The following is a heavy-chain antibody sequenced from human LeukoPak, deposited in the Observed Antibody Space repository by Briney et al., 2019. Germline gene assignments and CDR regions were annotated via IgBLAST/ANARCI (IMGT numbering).Heavy chain of an antibody. V-gene: IGHV4-59*08. CDR2: IYYSGST. D-gene: IGHD6-19*01. CDR1: GGSISSYY. CDR3: ARPAVAGNVDASDI. J-gene: IGHJ3*02. Sequence: SETLSLTCTVSGGSISSYYWSWIRQPPGKGLEWIGYIYYSGSTDYNPSLKSRITMSVDTSKNQFSLKLTSVTAADTAVYYCARPAVAGNVDASDIWGQGTMVTVSS.